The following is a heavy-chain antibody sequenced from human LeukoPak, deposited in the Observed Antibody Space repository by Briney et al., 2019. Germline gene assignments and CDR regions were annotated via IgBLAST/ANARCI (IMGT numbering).Heavy chain of an antibody. CDR1: GFTVSSSG. D-gene: IGHD5-12*01. CDR3: AKKGDIVATISGYFDY. V-gene: IGHV3-30*18. J-gene: IGHJ4*02. CDR2: ISYDGRNK. Sequence: PGRSLRPSCAASGFTVSSSGMHWVRQAPGKGLEWVAVISYDGRNKYYADSVEGRFTISRNNAKNSMYMQMNSLRAEDTALYYWAKKGDIVATISGYFDYWGQGTLVTVSS.